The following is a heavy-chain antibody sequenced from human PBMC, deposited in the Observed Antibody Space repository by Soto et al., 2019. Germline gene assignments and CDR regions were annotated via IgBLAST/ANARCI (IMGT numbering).Heavy chain of an antibody. Sequence: SETLSLTCTVSGGSISSSSYYWGWIRQPPGKGLEWIGSIYYSGSTYYNPSLKSRVTISVDTSKNQFSLKLSSVTAADTAVYYCARRRVAVDSYYYYGMDVWGQGTTVT. CDR3: ARRRVAVDSYYYYGMDV. CDR2: IYYSGST. V-gene: IGHV4-39*01. D-gene: IGHD6-19*01. J-gene: IGHJ6*02. CDR1: GGSISSSSYY.